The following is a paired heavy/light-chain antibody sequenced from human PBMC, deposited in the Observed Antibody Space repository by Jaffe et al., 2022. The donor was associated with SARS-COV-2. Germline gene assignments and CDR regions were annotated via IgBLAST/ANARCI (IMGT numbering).Heavy chain of an antibody. CDR1: GFTFSSYA. J-gene: IGHJ4*02. D-gene: IGHD3-16*01. CDR2: ISYDGSNK. Sequence: QVQLVESGGGVVQPGRSLRLSCAASGFTFSSYAMHWVRQAPGKGLEWVAVISYDGSNKYYADSVKGRFTISRDNSKNTLYLQMNSLRAEDTAVYYCARPRHRNVFPRGGAFDYWGQGTLVTVSS. CDR3: ARPRHRNVFPRGGAFDY. V-gene: IGHV3-30-3*01.
Light chain of an antibody. CDR1: QDISNY. Sequence: DIQMTQSPSSLSASVGDRVTITCQASQDISNYLNWYQQKPGKAPKLLIYDASNLETGVPSRFSGSGSGTDFTFTISSLQPEDIATYYCQQYDNLPPLFTFGPGTKVDIK. V-gene: IGKV1-33*01. CDR2: DAS. CDR3: QQYDNLPPLFT. J-gene: IGKJ3*01.